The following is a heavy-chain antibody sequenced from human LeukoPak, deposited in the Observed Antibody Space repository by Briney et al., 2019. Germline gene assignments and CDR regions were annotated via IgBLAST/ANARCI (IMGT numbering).Heavy chain of an antibody. J-gene: IGHJ6*04. CDR1: GFTFSSYS. Sequence: GGSLRLSCAASGFTFSSYSMNWVRQAPGKGLEWVSSISSSSSYIYYADSVKGRFTISRDNAKNSLYLQVNSLRAEDTAVYYCARYDILTGSGMDVWGKGTTVTVSS. CDR3: ARYDILTGSGMDV. D-gene: IGHD3-9*01. CDR2: ISSSSSYI. V-gene: IGHV3-21*01.